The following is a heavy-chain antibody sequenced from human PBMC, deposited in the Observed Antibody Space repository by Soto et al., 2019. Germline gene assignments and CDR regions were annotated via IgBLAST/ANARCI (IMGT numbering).Heavy chain of an antibody. Sequence: QAQLMESGGGLVKPGGSLRLSCAASGFTFSDYYMSWIRQAPGKGLEWVAYIRSSGSHTNYADSVKGRFTISRDNAQDSLHLQMNSLRAEDTAVDYCARADPRGYGGKGYFQPWGQGTLVTVSS. J-gene: IGHJ1*01. V-gene: IGHV3-11*05. CDR3: ARADPRGYGGKGYFQP. CDR2: IRSSGSHT. D-gene: IGHD5-12*01. CDR1: GFTFSDYY.